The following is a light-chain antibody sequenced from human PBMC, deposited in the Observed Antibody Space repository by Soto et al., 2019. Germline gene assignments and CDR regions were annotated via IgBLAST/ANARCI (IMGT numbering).Light chain of an antibody. Sequence: DIVMTQSPDSLAVSLGERATINCKSSQSILYSPNNKNYLAWYQQKPGQPPKLLIYWASTRESVVPDRFSGSGSGTDFTLTISSLQAEDVSVYYCQQYYDVPQNFGHGTKVDIK. J-gene: IGKJ1*01. CDR3: QQYYDVPQN. V-gene: IGKV4-1*01. CDR1: QSILYSPNNKNY. CDR2: WAS.